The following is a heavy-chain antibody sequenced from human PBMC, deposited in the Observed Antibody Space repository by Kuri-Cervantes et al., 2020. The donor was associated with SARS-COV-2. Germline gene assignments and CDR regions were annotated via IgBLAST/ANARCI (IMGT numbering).Heavy chain of an antibody. D-gene: IGHD1-26*01. Sequence: GGSLRLSCTASGFTFGDYAMSWVRQAPGKGLEWVGFIRSKAYGGTTEYAASVKGRFTISRDDSKSIAYLQMNSLRAEDTAVYYCAKASLVGYYYYYMDVWGKGTTVTVSS. CDR1: GFTFGDYA. CDR3: AKASLVGYYYYYMDV. V-gene: IGHV3-49*04. J-gene: IGHJ6*03. CDR2: IRSKAYGGTT.